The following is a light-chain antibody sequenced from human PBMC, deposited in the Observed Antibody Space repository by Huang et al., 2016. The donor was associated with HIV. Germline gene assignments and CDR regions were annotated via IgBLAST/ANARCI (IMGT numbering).Light chain of an antibody. CDR2: GAS. CDR3: QQYNNWPPLLT. Sequence: EIVMTQSPATLSVSPGERVILSCSASESVSSSLAWYQQKPGQAPRLLSYGASTRASGVPPRFSGSGSGTEFTLTISSLQSADFAVYYCQQYNNWPPLLTFGGGTKVEIK. J-gene: IGKJ4*01. CDR1: ESVSSS. V-gene: IGKV3-15*01.